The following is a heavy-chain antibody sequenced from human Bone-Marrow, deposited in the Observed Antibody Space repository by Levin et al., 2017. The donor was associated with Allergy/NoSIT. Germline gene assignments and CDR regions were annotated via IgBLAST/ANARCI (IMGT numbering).Heavy chain of an antibody. J-gene: IGHJ4*02. CDR2: ICPDDSDT. CDR3: ARQAQVAGPGIDY. Sequence: VASVKVSCQGSGYSFTKYWIGWVRQMPGKGLEWMGIICPDDSDTRYDPSFEGQVTISADKSINTAYLQWSSLKATDTAIYYCARQAQVAGPGIDYWGQGTLVTVSS. D-gene: IGHD6-19*01. CDR1: GYSFTKYW. V-gene: IGHV5-51*01.